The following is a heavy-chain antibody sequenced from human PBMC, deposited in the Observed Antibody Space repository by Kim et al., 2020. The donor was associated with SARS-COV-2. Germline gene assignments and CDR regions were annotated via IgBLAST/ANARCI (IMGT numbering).Heavy chain of an antibody. D-gene: IGHD2-2*01. J-gene: IGHJ4*02. Sequence: LKRRVTISVDTSKNQFALKLSSVTAADTAVYYCARQSGDIVVVPAAFDYWGQGTLVTVSS. CDR3: ARQSGDIVVVPAAFDY. V-gene: IGHV4-39*01.